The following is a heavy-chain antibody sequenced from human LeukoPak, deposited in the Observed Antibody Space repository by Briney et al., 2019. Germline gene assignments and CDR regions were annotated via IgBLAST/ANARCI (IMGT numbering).Heavy chain of an antibody. CDR2: ISSSGSTI. J-gene: IGHJ4*02. Sequence: GGSLRLSCAASGFTFSSYEMIWVRQAPGKGLEWVSYISSSGSTIYYADSVKGRFTISRDNAQNSLFLQMNSLRAEDTAVYYCAREARYYFDYWGQGTLVTVSS. CDR3: AREARYYFDY. D-gene: IGHD5-24*01. V-gene: IGHV3-48*03. CDR1: GFTFSSYE.